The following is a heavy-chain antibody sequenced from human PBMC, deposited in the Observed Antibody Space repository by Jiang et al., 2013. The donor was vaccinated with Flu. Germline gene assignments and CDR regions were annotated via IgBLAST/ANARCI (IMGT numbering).Heavy chain of an antibody. D-gene: IGHD3-16*01. V-gene: IGHV1-2*02. J-gene: IGHJ3*02. Sequence: SGAEVKRPGASVTVSCRASGFTISDYYLHWVRQAPGQWPEWMGWINPKTKNTNIAQKFQDRVTLTRDTSIGTVYMELRGLTHADAAVFYCARGRDRLSTNDAFDIWGQGTGVTVSS. CDR3: ARGRDRLSTNDAFDI. CDR2: INPKTKNT. CDR1: GFTISDYY.